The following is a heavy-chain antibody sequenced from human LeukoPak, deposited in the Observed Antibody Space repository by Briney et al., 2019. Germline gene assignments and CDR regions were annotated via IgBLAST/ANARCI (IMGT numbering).Heavy chain of an antibody. J-gene: IGHJ4*02. CDR2: ISWNSGST. CDR3: AKDTYYDILAPLDY. CDR1: GFTFSSYA. D-gene: IGHD3-9*01. Sequence: PGGSLRLSCAASGFTFSSYAMSWVRQAPGKGLEWVSGISWNSGSTGYADSVKGRFTISRDNAKNSLYLQMNSLRAEDTALYYCAKDTYYDILAPLDYWGQGTLVTVSS. V-gene: IGHV3-9*01.